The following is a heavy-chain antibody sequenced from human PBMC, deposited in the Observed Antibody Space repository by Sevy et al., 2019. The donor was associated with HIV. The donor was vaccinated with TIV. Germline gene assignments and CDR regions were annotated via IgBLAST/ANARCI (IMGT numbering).Heavy chain of an antibody. CDR3: ARDRGFSSTSEYGMDV. CDR1: GGTFSKYA. Sequence: ASVKVSCKASGGTFSKYAITWVRQAPGQGLEWMGGIIPIFGTANYAQKFQGRVTITADESTSPAYMELGSLGSEDTAVYYCARDRGFSSTSEYGMDVWGQGTTVTVSS. CDR2: IIPIFGTA. D-gene: IGHD2-2*01. V-gene: IGHV1-69*13. J-gene: IGHJ6*02.